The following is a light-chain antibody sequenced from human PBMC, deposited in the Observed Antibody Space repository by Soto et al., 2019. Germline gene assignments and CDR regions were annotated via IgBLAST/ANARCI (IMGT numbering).Light chain of an antibody. CDR2: STS. V-gene: IGKV3-15*01. CDR3: QQYNTWPLT. CDR1: QSVSSN. J-gene: IGKJ4*01. Sequence: EIVMTQSPATLSVSPGERATLSCRASQSVSSNLAWYQQKPGQAPRLLIYSTSTRATGIPSRFSGSGSGTEFTLTISSLQSEDFALYYCQQYNTWPLTFGGGTKVEVK.